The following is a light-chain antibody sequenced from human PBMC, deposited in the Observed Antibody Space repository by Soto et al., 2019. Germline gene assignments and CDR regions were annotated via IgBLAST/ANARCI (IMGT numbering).Light chain of an antibody. CDR3: QQFSSYPLT. CDR1: QTVRNNY. J-gene: IGKJ4*01. V-gene: IGKV3-20*01. CDR2: DAS. Sequence: EFVLTQSPGPLSLSPGERATLSCMSSQTVRNNYLAWYQQKPGQAPRLMIYDASSRATGIPDRFSGGWSGTDCTLTIGRLEPEDVSVYYCQQFSSYPLTLGGGTKVDI.